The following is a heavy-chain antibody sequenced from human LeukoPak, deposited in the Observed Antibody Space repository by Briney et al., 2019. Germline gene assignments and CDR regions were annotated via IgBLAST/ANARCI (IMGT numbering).Heavy chain of an antibody. D-gene: IGHD1-26*01. V-gene: IGHV4-38-2*02. J-gene: IGHJ6*03. CDR1: GYSISSGYY. Sequence: PSETLSLTCAVSGYSISSGYYWTWIRQPPGKGLDYIGSIDHSGTTYYSPSLMSRVTISVDTTQNHFSLRLTSVTAADTAVYYCAREREYYYMDVWGEGTTVSVSS. CDR3: AREREYYYMDV. CDR2: IDHSGTT.